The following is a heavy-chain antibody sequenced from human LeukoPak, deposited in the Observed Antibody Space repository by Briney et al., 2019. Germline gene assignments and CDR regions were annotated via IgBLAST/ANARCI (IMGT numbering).Heavy chain of an antibody. V-gene: IGHV3-23*01. J-gene: IGHJ6*03. CDR3: AKGSESGYSYGYSYYYYMDV. CDR2: ISGSGGST. D-gene: IGHD5-18*01. CDR1: GFTFSSYA. Sequence: PGGSLRLSCAASGFTFSSYAMSWVRQAPGKGLEWVSAISGSGGSTYYVDSVKGRFTISRDNSKNTLYLQMNSLRAEDTAVYYCAKGSESGYSYGYSYYYYMDVWGEGTTVTVSS.